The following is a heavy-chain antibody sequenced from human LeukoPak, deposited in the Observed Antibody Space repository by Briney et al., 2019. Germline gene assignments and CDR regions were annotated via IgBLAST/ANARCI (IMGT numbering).Heavy chain of an antibody. CDR3: ARDRSRAADYYFDY. V-gene: IGHV3-30*04. CDR2: IASDGRDK. Sequence: GGSLRLSCVASGFTFSSYAMHWVRQAPGEGLEWVAVIASDGRDKYHADSVKGRFTITRDNSENTLYLQMNSLRVEDTAVYYCARDRSRAADYYFDYWGQGTLVTVSS. CDR1: GFTFSSYA. J-gene: IGHJ4*02. D-gene: IGHD2-2*01.